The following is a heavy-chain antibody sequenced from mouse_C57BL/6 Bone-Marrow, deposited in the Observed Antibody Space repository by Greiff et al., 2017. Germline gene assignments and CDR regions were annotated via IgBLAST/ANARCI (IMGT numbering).Heavy chain of an antibody. D-gene: IGHD3-2*02. Sequence: EVHLVESGGGLVKPGGSLKLSCAASGFTFSSYAMSWVRQTPEKRLEWVATISDGGSYTYYPDNVKGRFTISRDNAKNNLYLQMSHLKSEDTAMYYCARDGQADYWGQGTTLTVSS. CDR2: ISDGGSYT. V-gene: IGHV5-4*01. J-gene: IGHJ2*01. CDR3: ARDGQADY. CDR1: GFTFSSYA.